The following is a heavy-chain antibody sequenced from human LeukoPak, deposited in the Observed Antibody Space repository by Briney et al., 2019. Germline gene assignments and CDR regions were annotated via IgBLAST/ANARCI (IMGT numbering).Heavy chain of an antibody. CDR3: ARGGGHKPACYFDH. V-gene: IGHV3-23*01. CDR2: ISGSGGST. D-gene: IGHD2-15*01. J-gene: IGHJ4*02. CDR1: GFTFNSYA. Sequence: GGSLRLSCAASGFTFNSYAMNWVRQAPGKGLEWVSAISGSGGSTYYADSVKGRFTISRDNSKNTLYLQLNNLRADDTAVYYCARGGGHKPACYFDHWGQGTLVTVSS.